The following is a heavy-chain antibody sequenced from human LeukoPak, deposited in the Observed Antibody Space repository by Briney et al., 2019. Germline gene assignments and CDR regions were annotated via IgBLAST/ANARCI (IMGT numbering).Heavy chain of an antibody. D-gene: IGHD3-16*02. Sequence: AGSLRLSCAASGFTFSSYDMHWVRQATGKGLEWVSAIGTAGDTYYPGSVKGRFTISRENAKNSLYLQMNSLRAGDTAVYYCARGVIGSNYYYMDVWGKGTTVTISS. CDR1: GFTFSSYD. J-gene: IGHJ6*03. CDR3: ARGVIGSNYYYMDV. CDR2: IGTAGDT. V-gene: IGHV3-13*01.